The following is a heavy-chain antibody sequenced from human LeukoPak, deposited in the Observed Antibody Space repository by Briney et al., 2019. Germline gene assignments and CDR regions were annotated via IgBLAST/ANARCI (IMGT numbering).Heavy chain of an antibody. V-gene: IGHV4-31*03. CDR2: IFYSGST. CDR1: GGSISSRDHY. CDR3: ARVGFWGVVVPAARRQGFQH. D-gene: IGHD2-2*01. J-gene: IGHJ1*01. Sequence: KPSETLSLTCSVSGGSISSRDHYWSWIRQHPGKGLEWIGYIFYSGSTHYNPSLKSRVTISVDTSKNQFSLKLSSVTAADTAVYYCARVGFWGVVVPAARRQGFQHWGQGTLVTVSS.